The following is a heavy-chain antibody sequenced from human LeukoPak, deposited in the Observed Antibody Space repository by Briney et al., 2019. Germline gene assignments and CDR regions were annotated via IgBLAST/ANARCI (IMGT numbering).Heavy chain of an antibody. Sequence: PGGSLRLSCAASGFTFSSYSMKWVRQAPGKGLEWVSSISSSSSYIYYADSVKGRFTISRDNAKNSLYLQMNSLRAEDTAVYYCASQQSFHYYYMDVWGKGTTVTVSS. V-gene: IGHV3-21*01. J-gene: IGHJ6*03. CDR1: GFTFSSYS. CDR3: ASQQSFHYYYMDV. D-gene: IGHD2/OR15-2a*01. CDR2: ISSSSSYI.